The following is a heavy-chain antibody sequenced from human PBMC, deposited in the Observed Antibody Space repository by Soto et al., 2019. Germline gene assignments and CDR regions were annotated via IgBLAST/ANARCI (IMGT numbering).Heavy chain of an antibody. J-gene: IGHJ4*02. CDR3: ARQIYDSDTGPNFQYYFDS. Sequence: PXESLTISGKGSGYSVAGYWITLVRQKPGKGLEWMGRIDPSDSQTYYSPSFRGHVTISVTKSITTVFLQWSSLRASDTAMYYCARQIYDSDTGPNFQYYFDSWGQGTPVTVSS. V-gene: IGHV5-10-1*01. CDR2: IDPSDSQT. D-gene: IGHD3-22*01. CDR1: GYSVAGYW.